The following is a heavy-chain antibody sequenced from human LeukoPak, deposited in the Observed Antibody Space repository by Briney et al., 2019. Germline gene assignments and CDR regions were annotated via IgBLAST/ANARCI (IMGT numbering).Heavy chain of an antibody. CDR1: GFTFEDFA. CDR2: INGEGGAT. Sequence: PGGSLRLSWVVAGFTFEDFAMHWVRPAPGGGLQWVCLINGEGGATYYADSVKGRFTISRDNSKNSLYLQMNSLRSEDTAFYYCVKDTERVTPLPDWGQGTLVTVSP. D-gene: IGHD2-21*02. V-gene: IGHV3-43*02. CDR3: VKDTERVTPLPD. J-gene: IGHJ4*02.